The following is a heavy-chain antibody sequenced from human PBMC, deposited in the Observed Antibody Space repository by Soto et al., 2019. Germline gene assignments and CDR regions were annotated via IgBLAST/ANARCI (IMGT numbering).Heavy chain of an antibody. CDR2: ISYDGSNK. J-gene: IGHJ6*02. D-gene: IGHD2-2*01. CDR1: GFTFSTYG. CDR3: ARAQQCSTSSCDYYYFCMDV. Sequence: QVQLVESGGGVVQPGRSLRLSCAASGFTFSTYGMHWFRQAPGKRLEWVAGISYDGSNKYNADSVTSRLTISRYHSKNTLSLENSRLRAGDTAVYCCARAQQCSTSSCDYYYFCMDVRGRGPTVAVSS. V-gene: IGHV3-30*03.